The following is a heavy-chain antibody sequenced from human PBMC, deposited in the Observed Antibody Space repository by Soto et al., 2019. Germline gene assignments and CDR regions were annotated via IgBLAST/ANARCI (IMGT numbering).Heavy chain of an antibody. V-gene: IGHV3-21*01. CDR2: ISSSSSYI. D-gene: IGHD3-22*01. CDR3: ARDGLVVGDAFDI. J-gene: IGHJ3*02. CDR1: GFTFSSYS. Sequence: GGSLRLSCAASGFTFSSYSMNWVRQAPGKGLEWVSSISSSSSYIYYADSVKGRFTISRDNAKNSLYLQMNSLRAEDTAVYYCARDGLVVGDAFDIWGQGTMVTVSS.